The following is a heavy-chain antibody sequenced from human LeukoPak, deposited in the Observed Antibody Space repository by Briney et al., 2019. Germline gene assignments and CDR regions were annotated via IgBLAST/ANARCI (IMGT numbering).Heavy chain of an antibody. Sequence: GGSLRLFCAASGFTFSSYNMNWVRQAPGKGLEWVSFISSSSSYIYYADSVKGRFTISRDNAKNSLYLQMNSLRAEDTAVYYCARAPGYRGFLDYWGQGTLVTVSS. D-gene: IGHD6-13*01. V-gene: IGHV3-21*01. CDR3: ARAPGYRGFLDY. CDR2: ISSSSSYI. CDR1: GFTFSSYN. J-gene: IGHJ4*02.